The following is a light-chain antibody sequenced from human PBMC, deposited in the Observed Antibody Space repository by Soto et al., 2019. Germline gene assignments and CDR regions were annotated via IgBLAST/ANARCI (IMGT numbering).Light chain of an antibody. CDR3: MQGSHWPLT. CDR2: KVS. J-gene: IGKJ4*01. CDR1: QSLLYSDGNTY. V-gene: IGKV2-30*01. Sequence: DVVMTQSPLSLPVTLGQPASISCRSSQSLLYSDGNTYLNWFQQRPGQSPRRLIYKVSNRDSGVPERFSGSGSGTDFTLKISRVEAEDVGVYYCMQGSHWPLTFGGGTKVDIK.